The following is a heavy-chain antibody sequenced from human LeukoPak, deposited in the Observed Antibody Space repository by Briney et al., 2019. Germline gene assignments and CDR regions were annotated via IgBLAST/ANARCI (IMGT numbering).Heavy chain of an antibody. V-gene: IGHV1-46*01. CDR1: GYNFISYY. CDR2: INPSGGST. J-gene: IGHJ6*02. CDR3: AIGGGDKILTVYYYYGMDV. D-gene: IGHD3-9*01. Sequence: ASVKVSCKASGYNFISYYMHWVRQAPGQGLEWMGIINPSGGSTSYAQKFQDRVTMTRDTSTSTVYMELSSLRSEDTAVYYCAIGGGDKILTVYYYYGMDVWGQGTTVTVSS.